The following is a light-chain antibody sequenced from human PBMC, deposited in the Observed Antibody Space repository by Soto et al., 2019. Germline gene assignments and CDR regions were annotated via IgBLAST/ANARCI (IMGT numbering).Light chain of an antibody. CDR2: DNN. V-gene: IGLV1-51*01. CDR1: SSNIGNNY. CDR3: GTWDSSLSANVV. J-gene: IGLJ2*01. Sequence: QSVLTQPPSVSAAPGQKVTISCSGSSSNIGNNYVSWYQQLPGTAPKLLIYDNNKRPSGIPDRFSGSKSGTSATLGITGLQTGDEADYYCGTWDSSLSANVVFGGGTKL.